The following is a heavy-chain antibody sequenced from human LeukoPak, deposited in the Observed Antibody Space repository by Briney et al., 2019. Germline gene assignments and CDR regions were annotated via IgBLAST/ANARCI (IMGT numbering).Heavy chain of an antibody. J-gene: IGHJ4*02. CDR1: GFTFSSYA. CDR3: AKDIGGGSFDY. D-gene: IGHD2-15*01. Sequence: GGSLRLSCAASGFTFSSYAMSWVRQAPGKGLEWVSAISGSGGSTYYADSVKGRFTISRDNSKNTLYLQMDSLRAEDTALYYCAKDIGGGSFDYWGQGTLVTVSS. V-gene: IGHV3-23*01. CDR2: ISGSGGST.